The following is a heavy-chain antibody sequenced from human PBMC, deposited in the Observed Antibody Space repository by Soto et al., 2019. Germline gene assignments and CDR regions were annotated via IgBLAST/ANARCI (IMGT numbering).Heavy chain of an antibody. Sequence: QLQLQESGSGLVKPSQTLSLTCAVSGGSISSGGYSWSWIRQPPGKGLEWIGYIYHSGSTYYNPSHXSXVXIXLDRSKHQFSLKLSSVTAADTAVYYCARGLVVAAQHWGQGTLVTVSS. CDR1: GGSISSGGYS. V-gene: IGHV4-30-2*01. CDR2: IYHSGST. D-gene: IGHD2-15*01. CDR3: ARGLVVAAQH. J-gene: IGHJ4*02.